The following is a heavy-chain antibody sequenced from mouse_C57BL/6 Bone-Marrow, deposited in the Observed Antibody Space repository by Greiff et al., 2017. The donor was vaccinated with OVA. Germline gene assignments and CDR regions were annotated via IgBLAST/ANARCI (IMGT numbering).Heavy chain of an antibody. D-gene: IGHD4-1*01. CDR3: ARRGGTPFAY. V-gene: IGHV5-6*01. Sequence: EVHLVESGGDLVKPGGSLKLSCAASGFTFSSYGMSWVRQTPDKRLEWVATISSGGSYTYYPDSVKGRFTISRDNAKNTLYLQMSSLKSEDTAMYYCARRGGTPFAYWGQGTLVTVSA. CDR2: ISSGGSYT. CDR1: GFTFSSYG. J-gene: IGHJ3*01.